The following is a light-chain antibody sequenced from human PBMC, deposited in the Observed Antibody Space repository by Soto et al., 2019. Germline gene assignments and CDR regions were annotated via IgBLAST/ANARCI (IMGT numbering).Light chain of an antibody. CDR2: EVS. CDR3: SSYAGSNFVV. Sequence: QSALTQPPSASGSPGQSVTISCTGTSRDVGGYNYVSWYQQHPGKAPKLMIYEVSQRPSGVPDRFSGSKSGNTASLTVSGLQAEDEADYYCSSYAGSNFVVFGGGTKLTVL. CDR1: SRDVGGYNY. V-gene: IGLV2-8*01. J-gene: IGLJ2*01.